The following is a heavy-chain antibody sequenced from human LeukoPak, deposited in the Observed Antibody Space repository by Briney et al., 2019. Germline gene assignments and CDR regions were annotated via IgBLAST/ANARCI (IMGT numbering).Heavy chain of an antibody. CDR1: CYTFTSYG. D-gene: IGHD3-10*01. CDR3: ARDRKKYYYGHDAFDI. Sequence: ASVKVSCKASCYTFTSYGISWVRQAPGQGLEWMGWISAYNRNTNYAQKLQGRVTMTTDTSTSTAYMELRSLRSDDTAVYYCARDRKKYYYGHDAFDIWGQGTMVTVSS. V-gene: IGHV1-18*01. CDR2: ISAYNRNT. J-gene: IGHJ3*02.